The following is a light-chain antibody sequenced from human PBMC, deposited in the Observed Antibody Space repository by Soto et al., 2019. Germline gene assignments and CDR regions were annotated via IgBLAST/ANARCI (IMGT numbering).Light chain of an antibody. CDR1: QSVSSF. CDR3: QQRSSWPRT. Sequence: ETVMTQSPDTLSVSPGERATLSCRASQSVSSFLAWYQQKPGQAPRLLIYDASNRATGIPARFSGSGSGTDFTLTISSLEPEDFALYYCQQRSSWPRTFGQGTKVDIK. J-gene: IGKJ1*01. V-gene: IGKV3-11*01. CDR2: DAS.